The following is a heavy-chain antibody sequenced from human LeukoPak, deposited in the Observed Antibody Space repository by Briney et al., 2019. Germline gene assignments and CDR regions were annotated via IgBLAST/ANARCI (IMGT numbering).Heavy chain of an antibody. J-gene: IGHJ4*02. CDR1: GGSITSGGYY. D-gene: IGHD5-18*01. Sequence: SETLSLTCTVSGGSITSGGYYWSWIRQHPGKGLEWIGFIYSSGSTYYNPSLKSRVSISIDTSKNQFSLNLNSVTAADTAVYYCARGSRGYTYGWGQGTLVTVSS. V-gene: IGHV4-31*03. CDR2: IYSSGST. CDR3: ARGSRGYTYG.